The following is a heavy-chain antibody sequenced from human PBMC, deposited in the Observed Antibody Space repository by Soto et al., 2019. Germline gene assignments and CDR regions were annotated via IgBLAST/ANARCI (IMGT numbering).Heavy chain of an antibody. CDR3: VCTGDYDRYFDY. CDR1: GGFISNRGYS. CDR2: FYHSGST. Sequence: QLQLQESGSGLVKPSQTLSLTCAVSGGFISNRGYSWSWVRQPPGKGLEWIGYFYHSGSTYYNPSLESRVTISVDNSKNQLSLKLSSMTAADTAVYYCVCTGDYDRYFDYWGQGTLVTVSS. V-gene: IGHV4-30-2*01. D-gene: IGHD4-17*01. J-gene: IGHJ4*02.